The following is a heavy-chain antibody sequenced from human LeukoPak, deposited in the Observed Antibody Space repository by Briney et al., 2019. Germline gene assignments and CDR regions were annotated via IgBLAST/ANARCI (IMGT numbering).Heavy chain of an antibody. D-gene: IGHD3-22*01. Sequence: GESLKISCKGSGYSFSNYWIGWVRQMPGKGLEWMGTIYPGDSGHIYSPSFQGQVTISADKSISTAYLQWSSLKTSDTAMYYCARPALRSSGDAFDIWGQGTMVTVSS. V-gene: IGHV5-51*01. J-gene: IGHJ3*02. CDR3: ARPALRSSGDAFDI. CDR1: GYSFSNYW. CDR2: IYPGDSGH.